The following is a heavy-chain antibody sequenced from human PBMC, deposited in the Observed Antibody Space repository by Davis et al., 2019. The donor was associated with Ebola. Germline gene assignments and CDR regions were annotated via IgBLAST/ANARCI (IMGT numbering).Heavy chain of an antibody. CDR2: IDPSDSYT. CDR1: GYSFTSYW. CDR3: ARHCISTSCYGGYYYYGMDV. Sequence: GESLKISCKGSGYSFTSYWIGWVRQMPGKGLEWMGRIDPSDSYTNYSPSFQGHVTISADKSISTAYLQWSSLKASDTAMYYCARHCISTSCYGGYYYYGMDVWGQGTTVTVSS. V-gene: IGHV5-10-1*01. J-gene: IGHJ6*02. D-gene: IGHD2-2*01.